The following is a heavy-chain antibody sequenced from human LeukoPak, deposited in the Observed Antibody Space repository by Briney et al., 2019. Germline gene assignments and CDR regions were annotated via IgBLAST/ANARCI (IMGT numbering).Heavy chain of an antibody. Sequence: PSETLSLTCTVSGGSISSSAYYWGWIRQPPGKELEWIGNIYYSGDTYYNPSLKSRVTIYVATSENQFSLRLTSVTAADTAVYYCAREDCSGGSCYAHSWFDPWGQGTLVTVSS. J-gene: IGHJ5*02. D-gene: IGHD2-15*01. CDR1: GGSISSSAYY. CDR3: AREDCSGGSCYAHSWFDP. CDR2: IYYSGDT. V-gene: IGHV4-39*01.